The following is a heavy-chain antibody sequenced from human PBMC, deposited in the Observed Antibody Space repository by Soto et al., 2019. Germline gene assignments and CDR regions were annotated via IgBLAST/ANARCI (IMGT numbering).Heavy chain of an antibody. CDR1: GGSISGDY. Sequence: PSETLSLTCTVSGGSISGDYWSWIRQPPGRGLEWIAYIYYRGSTNYNPSLKSRVTISVDTSKNQFSLKLNSVTAADTAVYYCARGSGSSVSGMFDYWGKGTLVTVSS. CDR2: IYYRGST. D-gene: IGHD6-6*01. CDR3: ARGSGSSVSGMFDY. V-gene: IGHV4-59*01. J-gene: IGHJ4*02.